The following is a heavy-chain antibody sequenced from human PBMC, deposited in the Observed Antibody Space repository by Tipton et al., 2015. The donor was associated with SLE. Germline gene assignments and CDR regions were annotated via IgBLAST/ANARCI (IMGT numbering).Heavy chain of an antibody. CDR1: GFTFSSYG. CDR3: AKAIVVVTAIGNWFDP. V-gene: IGHV3-30*02. D-gene: IGHD2-21*02. Sequence: SLRLSCAASGFTFSSYGMHWVRQAPGKGLEWVAFIRYDGSNKYYADSVKGRFTISRDNSKNTLYLQMNSLRAEDTAVYYCAKAIVVVTAIGNWFDPWGQGTLVTVSS. CDR2: IRYDGSNK. J-gene: IGHJ5*02.